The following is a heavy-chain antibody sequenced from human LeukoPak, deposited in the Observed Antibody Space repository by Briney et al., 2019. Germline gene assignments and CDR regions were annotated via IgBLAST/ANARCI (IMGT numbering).Heavy chain of an antibody. J-gene: IGHJ4*02. CDR3: ARSYYYDSSGYIAYFDY. D-gene: IGHD3-22*01. CDR1: GYTFTSYY. CDR2: FNPSGGST. V-gene: IGHV1-46*01. Sequence: GASVKVSCKAPGYTFTSYYMHWVRQAPGQGLEWMGIFNPSGGSTNYAQKFQGRVTMTRDMSTSTVYMELSSLRSEDTAMYYCARSYYYDSSGYIAYFDYWGQGTLVTVSS.